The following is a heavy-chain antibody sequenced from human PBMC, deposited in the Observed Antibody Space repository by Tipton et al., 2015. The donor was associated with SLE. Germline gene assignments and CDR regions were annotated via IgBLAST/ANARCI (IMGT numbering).Heavy chain of an antibody. Sequence: LRLSCSVSGGSVSSGSYFWTWIRQPAGKELELIGRIHPSGSTNYNPSLQSRVTISLDTSKNLFSLSLSSVTASDTAVYYCARRSYYDSSGYYDYWGQGTLVTVSS. J-gene: IGHJ4*02. CDR2: IHPSGST. V-gene: IGHV4-61*02. D-gene: IGHD3-22*01. CDR3: ARRSYYDSSGYYDY. CDR1: GGSVSSGSYF.